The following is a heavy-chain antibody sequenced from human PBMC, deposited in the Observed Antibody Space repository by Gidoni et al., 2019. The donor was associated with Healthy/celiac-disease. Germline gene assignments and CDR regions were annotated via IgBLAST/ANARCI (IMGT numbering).Heavy chain of an antibody. D-gene: IGHD2-15*01. Sequence: QVQLVQSGAEVKKPGASVKVSCTASGYTFTSYGIPWGRQAPGQGLEWMGWISADNGNTNEAQKLQGRGNMTTDTSTSTAYMELRSLRSDDTAVYYCAGPGYCSGGSCPYYYYYGMDVWGQGTTVTVSS. V-gene: IGHV1-18*01. CDR2: ISADNGNT. CDR3: AGPGYCSGGSCPYYYYYGMDV. CDR1: GYTFTSYG. J-gene: IGHJ6*02.